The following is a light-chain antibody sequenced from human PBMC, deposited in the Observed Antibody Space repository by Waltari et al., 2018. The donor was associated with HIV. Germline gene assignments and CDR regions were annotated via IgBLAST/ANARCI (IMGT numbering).Light chain of an antibody. Sequence: IQMTQSPSSLSASVGDRVTITCRASERISSYLHWYQQKPGKAPKLLISAAFNLQSGVPSRFSGGRSGTDFTLTIGSLQPEDFATYYCQQSYSSPPTFGQGTKLQIK. CDR3: QQSYSSPPT. J-gene: IGKJ2*01. V-gene: IGKV1-39*01. CDR2: AAF. CDR1: ERISSY.